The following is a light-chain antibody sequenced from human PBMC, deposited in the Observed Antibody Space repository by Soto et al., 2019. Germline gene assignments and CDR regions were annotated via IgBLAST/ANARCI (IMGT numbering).Light chain of an antibody. V-gene: IGKV1-33*01. CDR3: QQYGNLPPYT. J-gene: IGKJ2*01. Sequence: DIQMTQSPSSLSASVGDRVTITCQASQDISNYLNWYQQKPGKAPKLLIYDASNLETGVPSRFSGSGSGTDFTFTISSLQPEDIATYYCQQYGNLPPYTLGQGTKVDIK. CDR2: DAS. CDR1: QDISNY.